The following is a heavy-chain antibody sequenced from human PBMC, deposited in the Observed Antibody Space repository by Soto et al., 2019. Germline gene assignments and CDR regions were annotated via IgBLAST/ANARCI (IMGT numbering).Heavy chain of an antibody. CDR2: IWYDGSNK. CDR1: GFTFSSYG. Sequence: GGSLRLSCAASGFTFSSYGMHWVRQAPGKGLEWVAVIWYDGSNKYYADSVKGRFTISRDNSKNTLYLQMNSLRAEDTAVYYCASNGDSGYDYDDAFDIWGQGTMVTVSS. J-gene: IGHJ3*02. CDR3: ASNGDSGYDYDDAFDI. V-gene: IGHV3-33*01. D-gene: IGHD5-12*01.